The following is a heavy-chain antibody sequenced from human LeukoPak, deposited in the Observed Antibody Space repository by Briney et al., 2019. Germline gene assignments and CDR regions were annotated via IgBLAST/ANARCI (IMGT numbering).Heavy chain of an antibody. Sequence: GGSLRLSCAASGFTFSSYWMHWVRQGPGKGLVWVSRVKGDGSGTSHADSVKGRLTISRENAKNSLYLQMNSLRAEDTAVYYCASSSPGRDWFDPWGQGTLVTVSS. CDR2: VKGDGSGT. V-gene: IGHV3-74*01. D-gene: IGHD6-6*01. J-gene: IGHJ5*02. CDR3: ASSSPGRDWFDP. CDR1: GFTFSSYW.